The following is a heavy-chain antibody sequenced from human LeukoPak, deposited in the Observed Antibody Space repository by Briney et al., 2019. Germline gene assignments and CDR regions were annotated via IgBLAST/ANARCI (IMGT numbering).Heavy chain of an antibody. CDR3: ARDGVVLPAADA. CDR2: ISSSSSTI. CDR1: GYTFTSYD. V-gene: IGHV3-48*03. D-gene: IGHD2-2*01. Sequence: SCKASGYTFTSYDINWVRQATGQGLEWVSYISSSSSTIYYADSVKGRFTISRDNAKNSLSLQMNSLRAEDTAVYYCARDGVVLPAADAWGQGAQVTVSS. J-gene: IGHJ5*02.